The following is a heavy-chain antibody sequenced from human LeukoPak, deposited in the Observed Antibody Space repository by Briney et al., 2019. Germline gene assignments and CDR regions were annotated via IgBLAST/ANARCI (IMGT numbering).Heavy chain of an antibody. CDR3: TSRGYSYGSPSYYCDY. CDR1: GFTFSGSA. D-gene: IGHD5-18*01. V-gene: IGHV3-73*01. CDR2: IRSKANSYAT. J-gene: IGHJ4*02. Sequence: GGSLRLSCAASGFTFSGSAMHWVRQASGKGLEWVGRIRSKANSYATAYAASVKGRFTISRDDSKNTAYLQMNSLKTEDTAVYYCTSRGYSYGSPSYYCDYWGQGTLVTVSS.